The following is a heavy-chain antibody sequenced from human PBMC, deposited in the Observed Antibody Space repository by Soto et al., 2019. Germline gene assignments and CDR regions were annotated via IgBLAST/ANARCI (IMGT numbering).Heavy chain of an antibody. V-gene: IGHV1-2*04. CDR2: INPNGGGT. D-gene: IGHD3-10*01. CDR3: ARACTMVRGVITPYYGMDV. J-gene: IGHJ6*02. CDR1: GYTFTSYG. Sequence: ASVKVSCKASGYTFTSYGISWVRQAPGQGLEWIGWINPNGGGTNYAQKFQGWVTMTRDTSISTAYMELSRLRSDDTAVYYCARACTMVRGVITPYYGMDVWGQGTTVTVSS.